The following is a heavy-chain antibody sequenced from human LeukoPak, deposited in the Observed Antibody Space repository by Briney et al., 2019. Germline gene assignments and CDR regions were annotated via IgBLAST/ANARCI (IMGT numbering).Heavy chain of an antibody. Sequence: GASEKVSCKASGYTFTSYYMHWVRQAPGQGLEWMGIINPSGGSTSYAQKFQGRVTMTRDTSTSTVYMELSSVTAADTAVYYCARTNYYDSSGYSKSGYMDVWGQGTTVTVSS. J-gene: IGHJ6*02. D-gene: IGHD3-22*01. CDR1: GYTFTSYY. CDR3: ARTNYYDSSGYSKSGYMDV. CDR2: INPSGGST. V-gene: IGHV1-46*01.